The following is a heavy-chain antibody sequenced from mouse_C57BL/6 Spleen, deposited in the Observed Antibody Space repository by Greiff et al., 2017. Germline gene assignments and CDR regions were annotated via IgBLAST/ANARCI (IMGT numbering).Heavy chain of an antibody. CDR1: GYTFTSYW. CDR2: IYPGSGST. J-gene: IGHJ4*01. D-gene: IGHD2-2*01. CDR3: ARYRPGVTAMDY. Sequence: QVQLQQPGAELVKPGASVKMSCKASGYTFTSYWITWVKQRPGQGLEWIGDIYPGSGSTNYNEKFKSKATLTVDTSSSTAYMQLSSLTSEDSAVYHCARYRPGVTAMDYWGQGTSVTVSS. V-gene: IGHV1-55*01.